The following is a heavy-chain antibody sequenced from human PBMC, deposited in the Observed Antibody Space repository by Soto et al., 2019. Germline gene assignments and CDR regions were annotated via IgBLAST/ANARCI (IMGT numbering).Heavy chain of an antibody. CDR2: ISSSGSTI. CDR1: GFTFSDYY. CDR3: ARDVLRYFDWLRGYFQH. D-gene: IGHD3-9*01. J-gene: IGHJ1*01. Sequence: QVQLVESGGGLVKPGGSLRLSCAASGFTFSDYYMSWIRQAPGKGLEWVSYISSSGSTIYYADSVQGRFTISRDNAKNSLYLKMNSLRAEDTAVYYCARDVLRYFDWLRGYFQHWGQGTLVTVSS. V-gene: IGHV3-11*01.